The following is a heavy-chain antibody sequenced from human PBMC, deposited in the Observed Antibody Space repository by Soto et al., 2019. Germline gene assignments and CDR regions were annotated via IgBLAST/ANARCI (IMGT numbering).Heavy chain of an antibody. Sequence: EVQLLESGGGLVQPGGSLRLSCAASGFTFSSYAMSWVRQAPGKGLEWVSAISGSGGGTYYADSVKGRFTISRDNPKNPLYLQMNSLGAEDTAVYYCAKDLHGDRGWSGAYYFDCWGQGPQDTVSS. D-gene: IGHD3-3*01. CDR3: AKDLHGDRGWSGAYYFDC. CDR2: ISGSGGGT. J-gene: IGHJ4*02. V-gene: IGHV3-23*01. CDR1: GFTFSSYA.